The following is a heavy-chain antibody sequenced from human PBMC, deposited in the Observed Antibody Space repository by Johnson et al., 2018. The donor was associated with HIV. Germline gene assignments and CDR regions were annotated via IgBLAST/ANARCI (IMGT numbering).Heavy chain of an antibody. D-gene: IGHD2-15*01. CDR3: AKIMSKWSVDDDAFDV. J-gene: IGHJ3*01. Sequence: VQLVESGGVVVQPGGSLRLSCAASGFTVSSNYMSWVRQAPGKGLEWVSVIYSGGSTYYADSVKGRFTISRDNTKNTLYLQMNSLRAEDTAVYYCAKIMSKWSVDDDAFDVWGQGTMVTVSS. V-gene: IGHV3-66*01. CDR2: IYSGGST. CDR1: GFTVSSNY.